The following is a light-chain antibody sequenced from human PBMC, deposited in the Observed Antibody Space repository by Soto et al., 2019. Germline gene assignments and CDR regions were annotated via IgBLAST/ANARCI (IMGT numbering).Light chain of an antibody. CDR2: SAS. CDR3: QQYYQWPSYT. J-gene: IGKJ2*01. V-gene: IGKV3-11*01. Sequence: EIVLTQSPAILSLSPGERATLSCRTNQTVSTYLAWYQHKTGQAPRLLIYSASKRATGIPARFSGSGSGADFILTINPLQPEDFAVYYCQQYYQWPSYTFGQGTKVDIK. CDR1: QTVSTY.